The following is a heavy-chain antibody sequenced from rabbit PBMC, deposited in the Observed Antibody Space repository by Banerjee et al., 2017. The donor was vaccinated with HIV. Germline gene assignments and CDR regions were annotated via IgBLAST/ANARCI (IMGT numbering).Heavy chain of an antibody. CDR1: GFSFSSSYY. J-gene: IGHJ2*01. V-gene: IGHV1S40*01. D-gene: IGHD1-1*01. CDR2: IYNGDGST. Sequence: QSLEESGGDLVKPEGSLTLTCKASGFSFSSSYYMCWVRQAPGKGPEWIACIYNGDGSTYYASWAKVRFTISKTSSTTVTLQMTSLTAADTATYFCARGSADGSDYGTFDPWGPGTLVTVS. CDR3: ARGSADGSDYGTFDP.